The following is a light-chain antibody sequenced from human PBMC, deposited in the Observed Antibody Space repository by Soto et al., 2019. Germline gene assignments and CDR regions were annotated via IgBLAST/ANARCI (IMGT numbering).Light chain of an antibody. Sequence: DIQMTQSPSTLSASVGDRFTITCRASQSISSWLAWYQQKPGKAPKLLIYAASTLESGVPSRFSGSGSETEFTLTVSSLQPDDSATYYCQQYNSYITFGQGTRLEI. CDR1: QSISSW. J-gene: IGKJ5*01. CDR3: QQYNSYIT. CDR2: AAS. V-gene: IGKV1-5*01.